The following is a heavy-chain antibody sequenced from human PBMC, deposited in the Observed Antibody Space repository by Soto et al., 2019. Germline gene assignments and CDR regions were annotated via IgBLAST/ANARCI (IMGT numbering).Heavy chain of an antibody. V-gene: IGHV1-2*02. Sequence: ASVKVSCKASGYTFTGYYMHWVRQAPGQGLEWMGWINPNSGGTNYAQKFQGRVTMTRDTSISTAYMELSRLRSDDTAVYYCARDVDQWWFAELSSQTDDAFDIWGQGTMVTVSS. CDR1: GYTFTGYY. D-gene: IGHD3-10*01. CDR3: ARDVDQWWFAELSSQTDDAFDI. CDR2: INPNSGGT. J-gene: IGHJ3*02.